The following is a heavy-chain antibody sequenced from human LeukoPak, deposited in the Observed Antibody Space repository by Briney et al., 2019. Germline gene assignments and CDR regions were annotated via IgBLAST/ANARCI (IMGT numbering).Heavy chain of an antibody. Sequence: GASVKVSCKASGGTFSSSAISWVRQAPGQGLEWMGGIIPIFGTTNYAQKFQGRVTITADESTSTAYMELSSLRSEDTAVYYCASQSVTDDYGDYWGQGTLVTVSS. J-gene: IGHJ4*02. CDR3: ASQSVTDDYGDY. V-gene: IGHV1-69*13. CDR1: GGTFSSSA. CDR2: IIPIFGTT.